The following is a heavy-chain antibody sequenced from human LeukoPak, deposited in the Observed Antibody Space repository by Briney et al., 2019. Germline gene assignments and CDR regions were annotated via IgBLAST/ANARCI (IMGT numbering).Heavy chain of an antibody. Sequence: GGSLRLSCAASGFTFSTYWMHWVRQAPGKGLEWVSVIYGGVNTVYADSVQGRFTTSRDNSKNTLYLQMSSLRAEDTAVYYCAKSPKTGFLFDYWGKGTLVTVSS. J-gene: IGHJ4*02. D-gene: IGHD1-1*01. CDR3: AKSPKTGFLFDY. V-gene: IGHV3-66*01. CDR2: IYGGVNT. CDR1: GFTFSTYW.